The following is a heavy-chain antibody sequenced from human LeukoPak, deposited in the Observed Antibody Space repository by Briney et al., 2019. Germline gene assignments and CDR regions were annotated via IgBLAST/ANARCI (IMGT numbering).Heavy chain of an antibody. CDR3: ARQLYSSGWYGDNAFDI. CDR1: GSSFTSFW. CDR2: IYPGDSDT. V-gene: IGHV5-51*01. D-gene: IGHD6-19*01. J-gene: IGHJ3*02. Sequence: GESLKISCRGSGSSFTSFWIGWVRQMLGKGLEWLGIIYPGDSDTRYSPSFQGQVTSSADNSISTAYLQWSSLKASDTAMYYCARQLYSSGWYGDNAFDIWAQGTMVTVSS.